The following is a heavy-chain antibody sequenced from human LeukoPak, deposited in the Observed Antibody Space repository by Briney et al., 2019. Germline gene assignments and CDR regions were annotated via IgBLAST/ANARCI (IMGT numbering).Heavy chain of an antibody. CDR3: ARAHYDILTGYYADQGDDY. J-gene: IGHJ4*02. V-gene: IGHV3-7*01. CDR1: GFTFSSYW. Sequence: GGSLRLSRAASGFTFSSYWMSWVRQAPGKGLEWVANIKQDGSEKYYVDSVKGRFTISRDNAKNSLYPQMNSLRAEDTAVYYCARAHYDILTGYYADQGDDYWGQGTLVTVSS. CDR2: IKQDGSEK. D-gene: IGHD3-9*01.